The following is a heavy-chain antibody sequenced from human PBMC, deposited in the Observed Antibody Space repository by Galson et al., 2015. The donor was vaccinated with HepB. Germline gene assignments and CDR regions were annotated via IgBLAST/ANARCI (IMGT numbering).Heavy chain of an antibody. Sequence: ETLFLTCTSASGSISGYYCSWIRQPPGKGLEWIGYIYYSGSTNYNPSLKSRVIISVDTSKSRASLRLTSVTSADTAVYYCARGWSGMGYCSGGSCYILDYWGQGTLVTVSS. CDR2: IYYSGST. CDR1: SGSISGYY. D-gene: IGHD2-15*01. J-gene: IGHJ4*02. V-gene: IGHV4-59*01. CDR3: ARGWSGMGYCSGGSCYILDY.